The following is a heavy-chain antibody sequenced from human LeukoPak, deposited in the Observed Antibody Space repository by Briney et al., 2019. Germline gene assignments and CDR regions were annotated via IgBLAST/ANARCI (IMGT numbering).Heavy chain of an antibody. J-gene: IGHJ4*02. CDR3: ARDQEGFDY. CDR1: GYTFTSYY. Sequence: ASVKVSCKASGYTFTSYYIHWVRQAPGQGLEWMGIINPTGGSTSYAQKFQGRVTVTKDTSTSTVHMELSGLRSEDTAVYYCARDQEGFDYWGQGTLVTVSS. V-gene: IGHV1-46*01. CDR2: INPTGGST.